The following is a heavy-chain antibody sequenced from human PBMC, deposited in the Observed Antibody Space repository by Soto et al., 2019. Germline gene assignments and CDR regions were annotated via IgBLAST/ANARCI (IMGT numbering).Heavy chain of an antibody. V-gene: IGHV3-23*01. Sequence: PGGSLRLSCAASGFTFSSYAMSWVRQAPGKGLEWVSAISGSGGSTYYADSVKGRFTTSRDNSKNTLYLQMNSLRAEDTAVYYCAKDPEGPDYGDDYWGQGTLVTVSS. D-gene: IGHD4-17*01. J-gene: IGHJ4*02. CDR1: GFTFSSYA. CDR2: ISGSGGST. CDR3: AKDPEGPDYGDDY.